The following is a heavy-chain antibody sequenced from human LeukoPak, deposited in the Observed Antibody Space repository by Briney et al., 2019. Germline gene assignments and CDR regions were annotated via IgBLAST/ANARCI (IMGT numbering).Heavy chain of an antibody. CDR2: INPNSGGT. Sequence: ASVKVSCKASGYTFTGYYMHWVRQAPGQGLEWMGWINPNSGGTNYAQKFQGRVTMTRDTSISTAYMELSRLRSDDTAVYYCAKGDYGSGSPTKTAFDYWGQGTLVTVSS. J-gene: IGHJ4*02. D-gene: IGHD3-10*01. CDR3: AKGDYGSGSPTKTAFDY. CDR1: GYTFTGYY. V-gene: IGHV1-2*02.